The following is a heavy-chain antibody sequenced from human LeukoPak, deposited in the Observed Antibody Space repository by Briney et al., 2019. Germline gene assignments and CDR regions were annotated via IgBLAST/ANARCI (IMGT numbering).Heavy chain of an antibody. CDR3: ARFGLGKHIEVAGIPFDI. Sequence: ASVKVFCKASGYTFTSYAMNWVRQAPGQGLEWMGWISAYNGNTNYAQKLQGRVTMTTDTSTSTAYMELRSLRSDDTAVYYCARFGLGKHIEVAGIPFDIWGQGTMVTVSS. D-gene: IGHD6-19*01. CDR2: ISAYNGNT. V-gene: IGHV1-18*01. CDR1: GYTFTSYA. J-gene: IGHJ3*02.